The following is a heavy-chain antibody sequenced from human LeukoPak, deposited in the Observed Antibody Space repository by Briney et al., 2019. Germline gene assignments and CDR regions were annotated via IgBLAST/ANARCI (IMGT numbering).Heavy chain of an antibody. J-gene: IGHJ4*02. CDR3: ARAFSTTAFDY. V-gene: IGHV3-48*01. CDR1: GFTFSSYS. Sequence: GGSLRLSCAASGFTFSSYSMNWVHQAPGKGLEWVSYISSSTITIYYADSVKGRFTISRDNAKNSLYLQMNSLRAEDTAVYYCARAFSTTAFDYWGQGTLVTVSS. CDR2: ISSSTITI. D-gene: IGHD4-17*01.